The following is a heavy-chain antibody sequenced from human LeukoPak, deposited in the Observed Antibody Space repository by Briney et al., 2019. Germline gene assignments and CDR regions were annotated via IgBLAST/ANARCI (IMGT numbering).Heavy chain of an antibody. CDR3: AKSGYNRFDY. CDR2: ISGSGSGGST. Sequence: GGSLRLSCAASGFSFSGSAMHWVRQAPGKGLEWVSSISGSGSGGSTYYADSVKGRFTISRDNSKNTLYLQMNSLRAEDTAVYYCAKSGYNRFDYWGQGTLVTVSS. CDR1: GFSFSGSA. D-gene: IGHD5-24*01. V-gene: IGHV3-23*01. J-gene: IGHJ4*02.